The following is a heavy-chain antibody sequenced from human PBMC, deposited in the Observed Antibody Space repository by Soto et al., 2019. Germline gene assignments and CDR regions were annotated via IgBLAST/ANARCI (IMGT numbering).Heavy chain of an antibody. D-gene: IGHD6-19*01. Sequence: SVKVSCKASGGTFSSYAISWVRQAPGQGLEWMGGIIPILGTANYAQKFQGRVTITADESTSTAYMELSSLRSEDTAVYYCASSYSSGWEGLDYWGQGTLVTVSS. CDR3: ASSYSSGWEGLDY. CDR1: GGTFSSYA. V-gene: IGHV1-69*13. CDR2: IIPILGTA. J-gene: IGHJ4*02.